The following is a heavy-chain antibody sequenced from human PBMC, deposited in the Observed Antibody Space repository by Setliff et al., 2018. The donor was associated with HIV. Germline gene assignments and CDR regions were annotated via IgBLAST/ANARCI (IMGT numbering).Heavy chain of an antibody. V-gene: IGHV1-18*01. CDR1: GHTFTTYG. CDR3: ARSRNSILTGSYPTADFDY. CDR2: ISTYNGDT. Sequence: ASVKASCKASGHTFTTYGISWVRQAPGQGLEWMGWISTYNGDTNYVQKLQGRVTMTTDTSTSTAYMELRSLRSDDTAVYYCARSRNSILTGSYPTADFDYWGQGTLVTVSS. D-gene: IGHD3-9*01. J-gene: IGHJ4*02.